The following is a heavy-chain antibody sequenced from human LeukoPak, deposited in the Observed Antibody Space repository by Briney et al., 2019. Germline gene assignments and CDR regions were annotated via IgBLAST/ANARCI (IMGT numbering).Heavy chain of an antibody. CDR1: GFTFSSYG. V-gene: IGHV3-30*18. J-gene: IGHJ4*02. D-gene: IGHD3-3*01. Sequence: PGGSLTLSCAASGFTFSSYGMHWVRQAPGKGLEWVALTSYNGRNNYYSDSVKGRFSISRDNSQRTVFLQMNNVKTEDTAIYYCAKATNYDFWSGSLGLDHWGQGCLVTVSS. CDR3: AKATNYDFWSGSLGLDH. CDR2: TSYNGRNN.